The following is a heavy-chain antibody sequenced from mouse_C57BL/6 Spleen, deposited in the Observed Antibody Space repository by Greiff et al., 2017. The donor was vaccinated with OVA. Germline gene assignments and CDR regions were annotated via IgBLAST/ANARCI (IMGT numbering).Heavy chain of an antibody. V-gene: IGHV1-64*01. CDR1: GYTFTSYW. CDR3: ARSSMVTTGDYYAMDY. D-gene: IGHD2-2*01. CDR2: IHPNSGST. Sequence: VQLQQPGAELVKPGASVKLSCKASGYTFTSYWMNWVKQRPGQGLEWIGMIHPNSGSTNYNEKFKSKATLTVDKSSSTAYMQLSSLTSEDSAVYYCARSSMVTTGDYYAMDYWGQGTSVTVSS. J-gene: IGHJ4*01.